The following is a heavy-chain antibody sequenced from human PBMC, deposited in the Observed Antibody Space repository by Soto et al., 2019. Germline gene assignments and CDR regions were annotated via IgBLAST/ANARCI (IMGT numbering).Heavy chain of an antibody. V-gene: IGHV2-5*02. J-gene: IGHJ5*02. D-gene: IGHD6-19*01. CDR1: GFPLSTSRAG. Sequence: QITLKQSGPTLAHPTQTLTLTCTISGFPLSTSRAGVAWIRQPPRKALEWLALIYWADDKRYSPSPKSRLTITKDISKNQVVLTMTNVDPVDTATYYRAHGLSSGWYFRGLWWFDRGGEGTLVTVSS. CDR3: AHGLSSGWYFRGLWWFDR. CDR2: IYWADDK.